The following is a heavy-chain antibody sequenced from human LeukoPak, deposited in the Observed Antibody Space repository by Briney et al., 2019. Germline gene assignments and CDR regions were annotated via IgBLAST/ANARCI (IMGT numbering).Heavy chain of an antibody. V-gene: IGHV3-53*01. J-gene: IGHJ3*02. Sequence: GGSLRLSCAASGFTFSSYSMNWVRQAPGKGLEWVSVIYSGGSTYYTDSVKGRFTISRDNSKNTLSLQMNSLRAEDTAVYYCAREQYDSSGFSYEDGAFDIWGQRTKSTVSS. CDR3: AREQYDSSGFSYEDGAFDI. CDR2: IYSGGST. D-gene: IGHD3-22*01. CDR1: GFTFSSYS.